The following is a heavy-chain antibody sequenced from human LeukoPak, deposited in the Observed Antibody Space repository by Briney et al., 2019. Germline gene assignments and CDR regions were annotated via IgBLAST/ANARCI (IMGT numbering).Heavy chain of an antibody. D-gene: IGHD6-19*01. V-gene: IGHV3-30*18. CDR3: AKDRTSSGSSY. Sequence: PGGSLRLSCAASGFTFSSYGMHWVRQAPGKGLEWVAVISYDGSNKYYADSVKGRFTISRDNSKNTLYLQMNSLRAEDTAVYYCAKDRTSSGSSYWGQGTLVTVSS. CDR1: GFTFSSYG. CDR2: ISYDGSNK. J-gene: IGHJ4*02.